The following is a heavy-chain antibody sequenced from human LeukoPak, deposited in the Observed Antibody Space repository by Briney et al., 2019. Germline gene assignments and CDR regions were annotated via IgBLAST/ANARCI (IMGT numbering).Heavy chain of an antibody. CDR2: INHSGST. D-gene: IGHD1-26*01. CDR1: DGSFSGYY. J-gene: IGHJ6*03. V-gene: IGHV4-34*01. CDR3: VREGGDYYYYMDV. Sequence: SETLSLTCAVYDGSFSGYYWSWIRQPPAKGLEWIGEINHSGSTNYNPSLKSRVTISVDTSKDQFSLKLSSVTAADTAVYYCVREGGDYYYYMDVWGKGTTVTVSS.